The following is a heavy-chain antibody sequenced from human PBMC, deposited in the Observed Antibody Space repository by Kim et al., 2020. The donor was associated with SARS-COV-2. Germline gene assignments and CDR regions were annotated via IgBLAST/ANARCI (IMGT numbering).Heavy chain of an antibody. D-gene: IGHD3-10*01. V-gene: IGHV1-8*01. Sequence: NSGNTGYAQKFQGKVTMNRNTSMSTAYMGLSSLRSEDTAVYYCARGKGVLWGQGTLVTVSS. CDR2: NSGNT. J-gene: IGHJ4*02. CDR3: ARGKGVL.